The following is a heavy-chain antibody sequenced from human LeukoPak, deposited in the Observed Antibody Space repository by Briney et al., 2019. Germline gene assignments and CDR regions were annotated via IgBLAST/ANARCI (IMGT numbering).Heavy chain of an antibody. D-gene: IGHD6-13*01. CDR3: ARYWSSWSADY. CDR1: GFTFSSYS. V-gene: IGHV3-48*01. CDR2: INSRSSTI. J-gene: IGHJ4*02. Sequence: GGSLRLSCAASGFTFSSYSMNWVRQAPGKGLEWVSYINSRSSTIYYADSVKGRFTISRDNAQNSLYLQMNSLRAEDSAVYYCARYWSSWSADYWGQGILVTVSS.